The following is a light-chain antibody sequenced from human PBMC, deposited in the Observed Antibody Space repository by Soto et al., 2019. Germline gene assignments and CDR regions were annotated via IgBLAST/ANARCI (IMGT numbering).Light chain of an antibody. J-gene: IGLJ1*01. CDR3: QSYDSSLSGYV. CDR1: SSNIGAGYD. V-gene: IGLV1-40*01. CDR2: GNS. Sequence: QSVLTRQPSVSGAPGQRVTISCTGSSSNIGAGYDVHWYQQLPGTAPKLLIYGNSNRPSGVPDRFSGSKSGTSASLAITGLQAEDEADYYCQSYDSSLSGYVFGTGTKVT.